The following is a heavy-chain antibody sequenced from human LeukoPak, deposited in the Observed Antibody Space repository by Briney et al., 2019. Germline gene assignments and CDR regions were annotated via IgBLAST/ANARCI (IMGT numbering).Heavy chain of an antibody. V-gene: IGHV4-34*01. CDR1: GGSFSGYY. Sequence: SETLSLTCAVYGGSFSGYYWSWIRQPPGKGLEWIGEINHSGSTNYNPSLKSRATISVDTSKNQFSLKLSSVTAADTAVYYCARVWDCGGDCYSYFDYWGQGTLVTVSS. CDR2: INHSGST. CDR3: ARVWDCGGDCYSYFDY. J-gene: IGHJ4*02. D-gene: IGHD2-21*01.